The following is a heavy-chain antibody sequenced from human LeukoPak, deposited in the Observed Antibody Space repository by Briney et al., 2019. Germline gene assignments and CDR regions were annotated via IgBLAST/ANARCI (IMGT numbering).Heavy chain of an antibody. V-gene: IGHV4-31*03. CDR3: AREGGSNYYDSTGWFDP. D-gene: IGHD3-22*01. CDR2: IYYSGST. J-gene: IGHJ5*02. Sequence: SETLSLTCTVSGGSISSGGYYWSWIRQHPGKGLEWIGYIYYSGSTYYNPSLKSRVTISVDTSKNQLSLKLSSVTAADTAVYYCAREGGSNYYDSTGWFDPWGQGTLVTVSS. CDR1: GGSISSGGYY.